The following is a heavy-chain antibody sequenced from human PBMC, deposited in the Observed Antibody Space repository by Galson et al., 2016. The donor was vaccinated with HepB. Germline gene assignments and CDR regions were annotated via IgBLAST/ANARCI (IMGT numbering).Heavy chain of an antibody. CDR1: GGSINSGGYY. V-gene: IGHV4-39*01. Sequence: SETLSLTCTVSGGSINSGGYYWVWIRQPPGKGLEWIGSINYGGKTYYTSSLKSRVTMSVDTSKNQFSLRLSSVTAADTAVYYCARLVEAAANWFDRWGRGTMVTVSS. D-gene: IGHD7-27*01. CDR2: INYGGKT. CDR3: ARLVEAAANWFDR. J-gene: IGHJ3*01.